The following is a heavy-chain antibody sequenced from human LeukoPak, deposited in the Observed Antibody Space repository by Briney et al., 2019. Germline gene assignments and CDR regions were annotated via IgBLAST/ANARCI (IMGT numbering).Heavy chain of an antibody. CDR1: GGSISSGGYS. D-gene: IGHD2-15*01. V-gene: IGHV4-30-2*01. CDR2: IYHSGRT. J-gene: IGHJ5*02. Sequence: SETLSLTCAVSGGSISSGGYSWSWIRQPPGKGLEWIGYIYHSGRTYYNPSLKSRVTISVDRSKNQFSPKLSSVTAADTAVYYCARRGLTGWFDPWGQGTLVTVSS. CDR3: ARRGLTGWFDP.